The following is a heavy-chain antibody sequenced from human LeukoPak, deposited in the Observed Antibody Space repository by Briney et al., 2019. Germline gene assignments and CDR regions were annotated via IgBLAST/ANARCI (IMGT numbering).Heavy chain of an antibody. Sequence: PGGSLRLSCAASGFTFSSYWMNWARQAPGKGLEWVANIKQDGSEKYYVDSVKGRFTISRDNAKNSLYLQMNSLRAEDTAAYYCARDDQQQLFDYWGQGTLVTVSS. V-gene: IGHV3-7*03. J-gene: IGHJ4*02. CDR2: IKQDGSEK. CDR1: GFTFSSYW. D-gene: IGHD6-13*01. CDR3: ARDDQQQLFDY.